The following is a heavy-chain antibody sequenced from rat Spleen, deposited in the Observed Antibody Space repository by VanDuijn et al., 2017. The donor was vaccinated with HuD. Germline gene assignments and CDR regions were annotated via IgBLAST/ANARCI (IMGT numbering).Heavy chain of an antibody. CDR1: GFTFSDYY. CDR3: TRLYYSNWFAY. D-gene: IGHD1-1*01. V-gene: IGHV5-29*01. Sequence: EVQLVESGGGLVQPGRSLKLSCAASGFTFSDYYMAWVRQAPTKGLEWVATIRHDGSSTYYRDSVKGRFTISRDNAKSTLYLQMDSLRSEDTATYYCTRLYYSNWFAYWGQGTLVTVSS. CDR2: IRHDGSST. J-gene: IGHJ3*01.